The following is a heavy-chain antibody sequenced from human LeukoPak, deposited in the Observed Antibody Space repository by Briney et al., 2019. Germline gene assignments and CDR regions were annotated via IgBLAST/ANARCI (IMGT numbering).Heavy chain of an antibody. CDR1: GFTFSSYG. V-gene: IGHV3-30*18. D-gene: IGHD2-15*01. CDR3: AKTSVCSGGSCYYDGIDI. Sequence: GRSLRLSCAASGFTFSSYGMHWVRQAPGKGLEWVAMISYDGSNKYYADSVKGRFTISRDNSKNTLYLQMSSLRVEDTAVYYCAKTSVCSGGSCYYDGIDIWGQGTMVTVSS. J-gene: IGHJ3*02. CDR2: ISYDGSNK.